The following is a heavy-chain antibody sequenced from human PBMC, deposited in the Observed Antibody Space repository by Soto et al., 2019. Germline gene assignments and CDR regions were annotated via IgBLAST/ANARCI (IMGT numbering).Heavy chain of an antibody. CDR1: GYSFTSYW. D-gene: IGHD2-15*01. J-gene: IGHJ4*02. Sequence: GGSLKLSCKCSGYSFTSYWIGWVRPMPGKGLEWMGIIYPGDSDTRYSPSFQGQVTISADKSISTAYLQWSSLKASDTAMYYCARFEVAATLDYWGQGTLVTVSS. CDR2: IYPGDSDT. CDR3: ARFEVAATLDY. V-gene: IGHV5-51*01.